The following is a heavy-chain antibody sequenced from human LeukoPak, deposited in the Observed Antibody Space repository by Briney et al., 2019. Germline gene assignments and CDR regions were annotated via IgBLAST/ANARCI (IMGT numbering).Heavy chain of an antibody. J-gene: IGHJ4*02. V-gene: IGHV3-30*18. D-gene: IGHD3-22*01. CDR3: AKELVYYDSSGYYEGDY. CDR2: ISYDGSNK. Sequence: GRSLRLSCAASGFTFSSYGMHWVRQAPVKGLEWVAVISYDGSNKYYADPVKGRFTISRDNSKNTLYLQMNSLRAEDTAVYYCAKELVYYDSSGYYEGDYWGQGTLVTVSS. CDR1: GFTFSSYG.